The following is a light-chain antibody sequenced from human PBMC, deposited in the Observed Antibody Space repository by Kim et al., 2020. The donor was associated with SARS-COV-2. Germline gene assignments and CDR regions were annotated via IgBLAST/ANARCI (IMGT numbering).Light chain of an antibody. CDR2: GSS. CDR1: ETVIISN. Sequence: VLTQSPGTLSLSPGDRATLSCRASETVIISNFAWYQQKPGQAPTLLIYGSSRRAAGIPDRFSGSGSGTDFTLTIGRLEPEDSAMYYCQQYDRSPWTFGQGTKVDIK. J-gene: IGKJ1*01. CDR3: QQYDRSPWT. V-gene: IGKV3-20*01.